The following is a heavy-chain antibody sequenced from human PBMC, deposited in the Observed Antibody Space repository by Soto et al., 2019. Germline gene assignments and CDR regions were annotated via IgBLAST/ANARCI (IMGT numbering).Heavy chain of an antibody. CDR2: IYYTGNT. J-gene: IGHJ4*02. Sequence: SETLSLTCTVSGDFVSGSNYYWGWIRQPPGKGLEWIGDIYYTGNTYYNPSLKSRVTISVDTSKNHFSLKLSSVTAADTAVYYCASRPGSSWYFFFDYWGQGTLVTVSS. D-gene: IGHD6-13*01. CDR3: ASRPGSSWYFFFDY. CDR1: GDFVSGSNYY. V-gene: IGHV4-39*01.